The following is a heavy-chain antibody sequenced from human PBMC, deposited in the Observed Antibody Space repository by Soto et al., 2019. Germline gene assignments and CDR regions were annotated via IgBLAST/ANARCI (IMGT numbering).Heavy chain of an antibody. CDR2: VYYAGST. CDR1: GGSISGSY. V-gene: IGHV4-59*01. D-gene: IGHD6-19*01. Sequence: SETLSLTCSVSGGSISGSYWSWIRQSPGKGLEWLGYVYYAGSTNYSPSLRSRVSVSVDTSKNEFSLRLSSVTAADTAVYFCARSVAVPGAHIDYWGQGTQVTVSS. J-gene: IGHJ4*02. CDR3: ARSVAVPGAHIDY.